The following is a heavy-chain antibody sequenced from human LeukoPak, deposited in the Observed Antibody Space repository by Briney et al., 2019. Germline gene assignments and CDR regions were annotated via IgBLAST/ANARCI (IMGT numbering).Heavy chain of an antibody. CDR1: GGSISSYY. CDR3: ARHEVLHIVVVTAIRPFDY. V-gene: IGHV4-39*01. D-gene: IGHD2-21*02. Sequence: PSETLSLTCTVSGGSISSYYWGWIRQPPGKGLEWIGSIYYSGSTYYNPSLKSRVTISVDTSKNQFSLKLSSVTAADTAVYYCARHEVLHIVVVTAIRPFDYWGQGTLVTVSS. CDR2: IYYSGST. J-gene: IGHJ4*02.